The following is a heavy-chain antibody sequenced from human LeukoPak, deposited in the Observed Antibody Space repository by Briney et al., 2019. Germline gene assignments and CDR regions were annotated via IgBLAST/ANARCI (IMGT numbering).Heavy chain of an antibody. Sequence: SETLSLTCTVSGGSISSYYWSWIRQPAGKGLEWIGRIYSSGSTNYNPSLKSRVTMSVDTSKYQFSLKLSSVTAADTAVYYCARGAMVRGDLDYFDYWGQGTLVTVSS. D-gene: IGHD3-10*01. J-gene: IGHJ4*02. V-gene: IGHV4-4*07. CDR3: ARGAMVRGDLDYFDY. CDR2: IYSSGST. CDR1: GGSISSYY.